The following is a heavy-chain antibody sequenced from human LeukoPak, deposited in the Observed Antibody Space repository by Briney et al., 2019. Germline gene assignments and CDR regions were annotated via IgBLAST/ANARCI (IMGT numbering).Heavy chain of an antibody. J-gene: IGHJ4*02. CDR1: GFSFSTYA. D-gene: IGHD5-24*01. CDR2: ISGSGGGT. CDR3: ARSHTYDGYNIHFDH. Sequence: GGSLRLSCAASGFSFSTYAMSWVRQAPGKGLEWVSLISGSGGGTHYADSVKGRFTISRDNSNNMVFLQMDTLRGDDTAVYFCARSHTYDGYNIHFDHWGQGALVTVSS. V-gene: IGHV3-23*01.